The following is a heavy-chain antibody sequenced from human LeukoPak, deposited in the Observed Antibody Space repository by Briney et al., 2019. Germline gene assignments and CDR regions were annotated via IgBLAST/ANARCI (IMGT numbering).Heavy chain of an antibody. CDR3: ARELDFWSGYYYF. D-gene: IGHD3-3*01. CDR2: TSYDGSQS. V-gene: IGHV3-30*03. J-gene: IGHJ4*02. CDR1: GYTFINYG. Sequence: PGGSLRLSCTASGYTFINYGMHWVRQAPGQGLEWVAVTSYDGSQSFYSDSVRGRFTISRDDSKNTLYLQMNSLRAEDTAVYYCARELDFWSGYYYFWGQGTLVTVSS.